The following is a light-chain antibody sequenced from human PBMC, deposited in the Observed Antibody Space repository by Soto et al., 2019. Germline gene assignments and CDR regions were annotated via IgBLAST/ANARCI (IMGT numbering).Light chain of an antibody. CDR1: SSDVGSYNL. J-gene: IGLJ2*01. CDR2: EGS. CDR3: SSYAVLVV. Sequence: QSALTQPASVSGSPGQSITISCTGTSSDVGSYNLVSWYQQHPGKAPKLMIYEGSKRPSGVSNRFSGSKSGNTASLTISGLQAEDEADYYCSSYAVLVVFGGGTQLTVL. V-gene: IGLV2-23*01.